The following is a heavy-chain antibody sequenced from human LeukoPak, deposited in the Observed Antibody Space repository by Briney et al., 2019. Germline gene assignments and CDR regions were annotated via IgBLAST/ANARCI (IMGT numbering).Heavy chain of an antibody. V-gene: IGHV4-39*07. Sequence: PSETLSLTCTVSGGSISSSSYYWGWIRQPPGKGLEWIGSIYYSGSTYYNPSLKSRVTMAVDTSKNQFSLKLSSVTAADTAVYYCARGLMVGALPDWFDHWGQGTLVTVSS. CDR1: GGSISSSSYY. CDR2: IYYSGST. CDR3: ARGLMVGALPDWFDH. D-gene: IGHD2-15*01. J-gene: IGHJ5*02.